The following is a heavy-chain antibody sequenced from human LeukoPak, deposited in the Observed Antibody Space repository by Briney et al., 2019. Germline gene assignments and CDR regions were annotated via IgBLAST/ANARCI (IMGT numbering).Heavy chain of an antibody. D-gene: IGHD3-10*01. Sequence: PGGSLTLSCAASGFTFSSYSMNWVRQAPGKGLEWVSSISSSSSYIYYADSVKGRFTISRDNAKNSLYLQMNSLRAEDTAVYYCASSHTRWFGELFFDPWGQGTLVTVSS. J-gene: IGHJ5*02. V-gene: IGHV3-21*01. CDR2: ISSSSSYI. CDR1: GFTFSSYS. CDR3: ASSHTRWFGELFFDP.